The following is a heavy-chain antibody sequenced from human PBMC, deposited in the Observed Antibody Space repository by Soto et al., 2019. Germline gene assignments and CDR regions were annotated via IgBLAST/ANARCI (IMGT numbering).Heavy chain of an antibody. CDR3: ASDVGDEYCRSPGCDGNLDN. J-gene: IGHJ4*02. Sequence: QVQLVQSGAEVKKPGASVKVSCLASGYIFTMYGIIWVRQAPGQGPEWMGWISAFNGDTNYAQTLQGRVTMTRDTSTNTAYMELRSLTSDDTGVYYCASDVGDEYCRSPGCDGNLDNWGKGTLVTVS. CDR1: GYIFTMYG. D-gene: IGHD2-2*01. V-gene: IGHV1-18*01. CDR2: ISAFNGDT.